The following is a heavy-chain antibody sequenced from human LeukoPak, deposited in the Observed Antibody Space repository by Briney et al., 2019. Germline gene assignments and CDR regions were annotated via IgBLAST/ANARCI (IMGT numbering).Heavy chain of an antibody. CDR1: GGSFSGYY. CDR2: INHSRST. D-gene: IGHD2-2*02. CDR3: ARAAAILPYDYYMDV. J-gene: IGHJ6*03. Sequence: PSETLSLTCAVYGGSFSGYYWSWIRQPPAKELEGIGEINHSRSTNYNPSLKSRVTISVDTAKNQFSLKLSSVSAADTAVYYCARAAAILPYDYYMDVWGKGTTVTVSS. V-gene: IGHV4-34*01.